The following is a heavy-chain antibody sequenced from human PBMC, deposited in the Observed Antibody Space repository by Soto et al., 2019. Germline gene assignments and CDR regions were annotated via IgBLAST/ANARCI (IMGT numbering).Heavy chain of an antibody. J-gene: IGHJ4*02. CDR2: IRGSGGDT. D-gene: IGHD3-9*01. V-gene: IGHV3-23*01. CDR3: VKGHRYFYYYFDY. CDR1: GFTFSFCA. Sequence: EVQLLESGGGLVQPGGSLRLSCAASGFTFSFCAMRWVRQAPGKGLKWVSSIRGSGGDTYYADSVRGRFTISRDNSKNELYMHMNSLRVEDSAVYYCVKGHRYFYYYFDYWGQGPLVTVSS.